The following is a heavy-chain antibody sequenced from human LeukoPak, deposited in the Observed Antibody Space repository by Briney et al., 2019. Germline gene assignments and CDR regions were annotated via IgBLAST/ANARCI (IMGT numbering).Heavy chain of an antibody. Sequence: ASVKVSCKASGYTFTGYDMHWVRQAPGQGLEWMGWINPNSGATNYAQKFQGRVTMTRDTSISTAYMEVSRLRSDDTAVFYCAREGSGYPYWGQGTLVTVSS. V-gene: IGHV1-2*02. CDR2: INPNSGAT. CDR1: GYTFTGYD. CDR3: AREGSGYPY. J-gene: IGHJ4*02. D-gene: IGHD3-22*01.